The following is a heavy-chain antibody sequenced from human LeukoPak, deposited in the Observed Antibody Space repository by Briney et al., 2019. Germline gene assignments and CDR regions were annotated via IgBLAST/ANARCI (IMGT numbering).Heavy chain of an antibody. V-gene: IGHV3-11*01. CDR2: ISNTGDFI. Sequence: GGSLRLSCAASGLTFSDEYMSWIRQAPGKGLEWVSYISNTGDFIAYADSVKGRFTISRDNSKNTLYLQMNSLRAEDTAVYYCAKALPGSYYLDYWGQGTLVTVSS. CDR3: AKALPGSYYLDY. J-gene: IGHJ4*02. CDR1: GLTFSDEY. D-gene: IGHD3-10*01.